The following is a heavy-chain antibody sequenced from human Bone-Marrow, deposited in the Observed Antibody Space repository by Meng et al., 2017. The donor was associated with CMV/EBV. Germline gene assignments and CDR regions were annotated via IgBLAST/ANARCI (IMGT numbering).Heavy chain of an antibody. Sequence: CAVSGFSFRSYGMHWVRQAPGKGLGWVAVIWYDGSNKYYTDSVRGRFTISRDNSKNTLYLQMNSLKAEDTAVYYCAKVYGDYWYFDLWGRGTLVTVSS. J-gene: IGHJ2*01. CDR3: AKVYGDYWYFDL. CDR1: GFSFRSYG. V-gene: IGHV3-33*06. D-gene: IGHD4-17*01. CDR2: IWYDGSNK.